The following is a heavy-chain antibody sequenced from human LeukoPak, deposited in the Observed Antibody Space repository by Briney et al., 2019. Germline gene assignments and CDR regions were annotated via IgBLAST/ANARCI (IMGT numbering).Heavy chain of an antibody. CDR2: INHSGST. CDR1: GGSFSGYY. J-gene: IGHJ4*02. CDR3: ASTRPGTVVVPAAIRSFYY. Sequence: SETLSLTCAVYGGSFSGYYWSWIRQPPGKGLEWIGEINHSGSTNYNPSLKSRVTISVDTSKNQFSLKLSSVTAADTAVYYCASTRPGTVVVPAAIRSFYYWGQGTLVTVSS. D-gene: IGHD2-2*01. V-gene: IGHV4-34*01.